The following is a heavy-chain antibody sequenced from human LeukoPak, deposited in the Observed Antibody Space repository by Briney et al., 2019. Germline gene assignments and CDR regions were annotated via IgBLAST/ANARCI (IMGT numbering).Heavy chain of an antibody. CDR1: GFTFSSYA. D-gene: IGHD2-2*01. CDR3: AKDQSRYCSSTSCQKVFDY. V-gene: IGHV3-23*01. J-gene: IGHJ4*02. CDR2: ISGSGGST. Sequence: GGSLRLSCAASGFTFSSYAMSWVRQAPGKGLEWVSAISGSGGSTYYADSVKGRFTISRGNSKNTLYLQMNSLRAEDTAVYYCAKDQSRYCSSTSCQKVFDYWGQGTLVTVSS.